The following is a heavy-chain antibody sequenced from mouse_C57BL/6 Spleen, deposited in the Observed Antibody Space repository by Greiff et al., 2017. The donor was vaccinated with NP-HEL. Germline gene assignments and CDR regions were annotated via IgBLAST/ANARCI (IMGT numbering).Heavy chain of an antibody. CDR3: ARSFYGSSLAWFAY. CDR2: IDPSDSET. V-gene: IGHV1-52*01. Sequence: QVQLQQPGAELVRPGSSVKLSCKASGYTFTSYWMHWVKQRPIQGLEWIGNIDPSDSETHYNQKFKDKATLTVDKSSSTAYMQLSSLTSEDSAVYYCARSFYGSSLAWFAYWGQGTLVTVSA. CDR1: GYTFTSYW. J-gene: IGHJ3*01. D-gene: IGHD1-1*01.